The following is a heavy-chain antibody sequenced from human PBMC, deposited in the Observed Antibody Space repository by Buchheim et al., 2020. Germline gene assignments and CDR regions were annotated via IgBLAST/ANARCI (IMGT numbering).Heavy chain of an antibody. V-gene: IGHV4-34*01. CDR2: INHSGST. CDR1: GGSFSGYY. Sequence: QVQLQQWGAGLLKPSETLSLTCAVYGGSFSGYYWSWIRQPPGKGLEWIGEINHSGSTNYNPSLKSRVTISVDTYKNQYSMKLSSVTAADTAVYYCARDRGYCTNGVCYPSYYYYGMDVWGQGTT. J-gene: IGHJ6*02. D-gene: IGHD2-8*01. CDR3: ARDRGYCTNGVCYPSYYYYGMDV.